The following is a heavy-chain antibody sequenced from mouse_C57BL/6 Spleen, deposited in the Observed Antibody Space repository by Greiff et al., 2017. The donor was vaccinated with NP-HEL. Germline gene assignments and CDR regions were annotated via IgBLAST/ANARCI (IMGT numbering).Heavy chain of an antibody. CDR2: ISNGGGST. Sequence: EVQRVESGGGLVQPGGSLKLSCAASGFTFSDYYMYWVRQTPEKRLEWVAYISNGGGSTYYPDTVKGRFTISRDNAKNTLYLQMSRLKSEDTAMYYCARHGGLREGAYWGQGTLVTVSA. V-gene: IGHV5-12*01. J-gene: IGHJ3*01. CDR1: GFTFSDYY. CDR3: ARHGGLREGAY. D-gene: IGHD2-4*01.